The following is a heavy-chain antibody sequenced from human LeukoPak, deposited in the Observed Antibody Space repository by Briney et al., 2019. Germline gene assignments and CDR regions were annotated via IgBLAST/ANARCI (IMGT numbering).Heavy chain of an antibody. Sequence: SETLSLTCTVSGGSISSSSYYWGWIRQPPGKGLEWIGSIYYSGSTYYNPSLKRRVTISVDTSKNQFSLKLSSVTAADTAVYYCARHFRATVTKFDYWGQGTLVTVSS. CDR2: IYYSGST. D-gene: IGHD4-17*01. V-gene: IGHV4-39*01. J-gene: IGHJ4*02. CDR3: ARHFRATVTKFDY. CDR1: GGSISSSSYY.